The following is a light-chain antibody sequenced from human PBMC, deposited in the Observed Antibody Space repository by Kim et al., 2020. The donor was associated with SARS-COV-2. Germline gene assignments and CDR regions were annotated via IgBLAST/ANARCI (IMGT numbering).Light chain of an antibody. CDR2: GAS. CDR1: QSVSNSH. V-gene: IGKV3-20*01. Sequence: EIVLTQSPGTLSLSPGERATLSCRASQSVSNSHLAWYQQKPGQAPRRLIYGASNRASGIPDRFSGSGSGTDFTLTISRLEPEDSAVYYCQQYGSSPYTFGQGTKLEI. J-gene: IGKJ2*01. CDR3: QQYGSSPYT.